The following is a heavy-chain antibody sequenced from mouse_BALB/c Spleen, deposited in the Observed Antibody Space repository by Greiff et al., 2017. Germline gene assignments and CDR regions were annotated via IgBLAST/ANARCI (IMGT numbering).Heavy chain of an antibody. V-gene: IGHV1-87*01. CDR3: ARETYGNPYCDY. CDR1: GYTFTSYW. CDR2: IYPGDGDT. D-gene: IGHD2-1*01. J-gene: IGHJ2*01. Sequence: QVQLKESGAELARPGASVKLSCKASGYTFTSYWMQWVKQRPGQGLEWIGAIYPGDGDTRYTQKFKGKATLTADKSSSTAYMQLSSLASEDSAVYYCARETYGNPYCDYWGQGTTLTVSS.